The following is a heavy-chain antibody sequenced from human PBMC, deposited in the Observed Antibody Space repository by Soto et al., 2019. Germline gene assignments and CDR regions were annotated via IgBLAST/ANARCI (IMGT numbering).Heavy chain of an antibody. D-gene: IGHD6-19*01. CDR1: GFTFSIYA. CDR3: AKDRGPRRQWLIGRFDY. V-gene: IGHV3-30*18. CDR2: ISYDGTKT. J-gene: IGHJ4*02. Sequence: QVQLVESGGGVVQPGRSLRVSCAASGFTFSIYAMHWVRQAPGTGLEWVAVISYDGTKTYYADSVKGRFTISRDNSKNTVYLQMNRLRDEDTAVYYCAKDRGPRRQWLIGRFDYWGQGTLVTVSP.